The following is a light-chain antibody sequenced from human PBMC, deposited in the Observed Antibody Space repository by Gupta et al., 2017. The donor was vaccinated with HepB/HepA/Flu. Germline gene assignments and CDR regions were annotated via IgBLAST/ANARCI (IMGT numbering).Light chain of an antibody. CDR2: RND. CDR1: SNNIGYQG. V-gene: IGLV10-54*04. J-gene: IGLJ1*01. CDR3: SAWDNSLRVYV. Sequence: QAGLTQPPSVSEGLRQTATLTCTGNSNNIGYQGAAWLQQHQGHPPKLLSYRNDNRPSGISDRFSASRSGNTAFLIITGLQPEDEADYYCSAWDNSLRVYVFGPGTQVTVL.